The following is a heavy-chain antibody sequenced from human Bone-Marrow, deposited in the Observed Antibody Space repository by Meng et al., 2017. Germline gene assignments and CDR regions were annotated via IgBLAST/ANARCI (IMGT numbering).Heavy chain of an antibody. D-gene: IGHD3-22*01. CDR3: ARDPSRYYDSSGYYYWVY. V-gene: IGHV3-33*01. Sequence: GGSLRLSCAASGFTFSSYGMHWVRQAPGKGLEWVAVIWYDGSNKYYADSVKGRFTISRDNSKNTLYLQMNSLRAEDTAVYYCARDPSRYYDSSGYYYWVYWGQGTLVTVSS. J-gene: IGHJ4*02. CDR2: IWYDGSNK. CDR1: GFTFSSYG.